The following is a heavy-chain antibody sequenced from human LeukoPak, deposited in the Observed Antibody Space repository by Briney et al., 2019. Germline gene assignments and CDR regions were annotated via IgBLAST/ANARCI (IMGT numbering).Heavy chain of an antibody. CDR2: INPSGGRT. CDR3: ARAFPLGPSHTGAFDL. CDR1: GYSFTSYY. J-gene: IGHJ3*01. D-gene: IGHD1-1*01. Sequence: WASVKVSCKASGYSFTSYYMHWVRQAPGQGLEWMGIINPSGGRTSYAPKFQGRVTLTRDTSTNTVDMELSSLRSEDTAVYYCARAFPLGPSHTGAFDLWGQGTMVTVSS. V-gene: IGHV1-46*01.